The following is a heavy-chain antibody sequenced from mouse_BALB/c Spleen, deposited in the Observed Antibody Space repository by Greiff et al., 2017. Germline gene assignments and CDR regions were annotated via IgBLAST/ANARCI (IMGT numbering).Heavy chain of an antibody. CDR1: GFTFSSYA. CDR2: ISSGGST. CDR3: ARGGYYGSSSLDY. Sequence: EVKVVESGGGLVKPGGSLKLSCAASGFTFSSYAMSWVRQTPEKRLEWVASISSGGSTYYPDSVKGRFTISRDNARNILYLQMSSLRSEDTAMYYCARGGYYGSSSLDYWGQGTTLTVSS. D-gene: IGHD1-1*01. V-gene: IGHV5-6-5*01. J-gene: IGHJ2*01.